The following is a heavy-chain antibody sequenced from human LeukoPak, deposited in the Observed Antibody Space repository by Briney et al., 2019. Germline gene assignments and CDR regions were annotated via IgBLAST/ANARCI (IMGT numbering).Heavy chain of an antibody. CDR3: ARDFPSIVVVTAIPY. D-gene: IGHD2-21*02. J-gene: IGHJ4*02. Sequence: QTGGSLRLSCAASGFTFSSYGMHWVRQAPGKGLEWVAFIRYDGSNKYYADSVKGRFTISRDNSKNTLYLQMNSLRAEDTAVYYCARDFPSIVVVTAIPYWGQGTLVTVSS. V-gene: IGHV3-30*02. CDR2: IRYDGSNK. CDR1: GFTFSSYG.